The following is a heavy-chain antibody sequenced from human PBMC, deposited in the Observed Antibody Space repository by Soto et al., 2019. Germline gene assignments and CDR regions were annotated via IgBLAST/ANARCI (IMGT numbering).Heavy chain of an antibody. CDR1: GGSISSGGYY. V-gene: IGHV4-31*03. D-gene: IGHD5-12*01. CDR3: ARDGNSGYSILDY. Sequence: SETLSLTCTVSGGSISSGGYYWSWIRQHPGKGLEWIGYIYYSGSTYYNPSLKSRVTISVDTSKNQFSLKLSSVTAADTAVYYCARDGNSGYSILDYWGQGTLVTVSS. CDR2: IYYSGST. J-gene: IGHJ4*02.